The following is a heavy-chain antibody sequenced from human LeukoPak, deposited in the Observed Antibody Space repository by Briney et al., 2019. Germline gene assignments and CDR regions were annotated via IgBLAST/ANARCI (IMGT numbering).Heavy chain of an antibody. CDR2: IYTSGST. CDR1: GGSISSYY. V-gene: IGHV4-4*07. Sequence: SETLSLTCTVSGGSISSYYWSWIRQPAGKGLEWIGRIYTSGSTNYNPSLKSRVTMSVDTSKNQFSLKLSSVTAADTAVYYCVASLPRKYQLPYDPFDYWGQGTLVTVSS. J-gene: IGHJ4*02. D-gene: IGHD2-2*02. CDR3: VASLPRKYQLPYDPFDY.